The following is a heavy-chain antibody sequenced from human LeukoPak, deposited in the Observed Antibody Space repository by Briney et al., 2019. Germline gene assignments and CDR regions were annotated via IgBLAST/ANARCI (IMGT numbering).Heavy chain of an antibody. V-gene: IGHV4-30-2*01. Sequence: SETLSLTCAVSGGSISSGGYSWSWIRQPPGKGLEWIGYIYHSGSTYYNPSLKSRVTISVDRSKNQFSLKLSSVTAADTAVYYCARRMVGGIAAAGTIDYWGQGTLVTVSS. CDR3: ARRMVGGIAAAGTIDY. D-gene: IGHD6-13*01. CDR2: IYHSGST. CDR1: GGSISSGGYS. J-gene: IGHJ4*02.